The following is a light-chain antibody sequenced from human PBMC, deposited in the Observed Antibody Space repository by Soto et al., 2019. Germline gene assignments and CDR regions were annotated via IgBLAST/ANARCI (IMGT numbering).Light chain of an antibody. CDR1: QSVSSSY. CDR3: QQRSNWPRT. CDR2: GAS. V-gene: IGKV3D-20*02. J-gene: IGKJ1*01. Sequence: EIVLTQSPGTLSLSPGERATLSCRASQSVSSSYLAWYQQKPGQAPRLLIYGASSRATGIPDRFSGSGSGTHFTLTISRLEPGDFAVYYCQQRSNWPRTFGQGTKVDIK.